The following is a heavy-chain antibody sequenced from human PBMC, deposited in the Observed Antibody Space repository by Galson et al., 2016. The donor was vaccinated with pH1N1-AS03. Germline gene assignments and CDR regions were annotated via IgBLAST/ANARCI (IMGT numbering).Heavy chain of an antibody. CDR3: ARDGYVGRIGD. Sequence: LEWVSVIYSEGRTYYADSVKGRFTISRDNSDNTLYLQMNNLRPEDTAVYYCARDGYVGRIGDWGQGTLVTVSS. V-gene: IGHV3-53*01. J-gene: IGHJ4*02. D-gene: IGHD6-13*01. CDR2: IYSEGRT.